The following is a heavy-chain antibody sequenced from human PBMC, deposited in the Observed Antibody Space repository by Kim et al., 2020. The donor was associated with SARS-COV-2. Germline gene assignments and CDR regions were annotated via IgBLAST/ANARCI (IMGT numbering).Heavy chain of an antibody. D-gene: IGHD5-12*01. CDR3: ARERARIGSGLLGY. J-gene: IGHJ4*02. CDR1: GFTFSSYS. Sequence: GGSLRLSCAASGFTFSSYSMNWVRQAPGKGLEWVSYISSSSSTIYYADSVKGRFTISRDNAKNSLYLQMNSLRDEDTAVYYCARERARIGSGLLGYWGQGTLVTVSS. V-gene: IGHV3-48*02. CDR2: ISSSSSTI.